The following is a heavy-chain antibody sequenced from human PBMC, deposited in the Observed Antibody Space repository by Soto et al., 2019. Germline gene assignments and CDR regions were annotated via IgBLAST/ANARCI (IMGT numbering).Heavy chain of an antibody. CDR3: TRHRVYGLVN. Sequence: QVQLVQSGAEVKKPGSSVKVSCKASGGTFSSHGFNWVRQAPGQGLEWFGGSIPLFGLTMHNQTFQDRITITADASATTSYTALGGLSSDVMVGYCCTRHRVYGLVNWGHGTLLTVSS. J-gene: IGHJ4*01. CDR2: SIPLFGLT. D-gene: IGHD5-12*01. CDR1: GGTFSSHG. V-gene: IGHV1-69*12.